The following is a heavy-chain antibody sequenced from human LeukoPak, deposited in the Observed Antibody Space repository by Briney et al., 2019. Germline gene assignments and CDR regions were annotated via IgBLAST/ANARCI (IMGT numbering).Heavy chain of an antibody. Sequence: ASVKVSCKASGGTFSSYAISWVRQAPGQGLEWMGRIIPILGIANYAQKFQGRVTITADKSTSTAYMELSSLRSEDTAVYYCARTYYYYYYGMDVWGQGTTVTVSS. CDR2: IIPILGIA. CDR3: ARTYYYYYYGMDV. J-gene: IGHJ6*02. V-gene: IGHV1-69*04. CDR1: GGTFSSYA.